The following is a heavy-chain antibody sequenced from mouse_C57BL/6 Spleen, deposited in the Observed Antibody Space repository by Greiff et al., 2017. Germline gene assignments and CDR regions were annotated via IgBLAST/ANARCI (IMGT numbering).Heavy chain of an antibody. V-gene: IGHV1-39*01. J-gene: IGHJ1*03. CDR3: ALYDGYYHWYFDG. D-gene: IGHD2-3*01. Sequence: VQLKESGPELVKPGASVKISCKASGYSFTDYNMNWVKQSNGKSLEWIGVINPNYGTTSYNQKFKGKATLTVDQSSSTAYMQLNSLTSEDSAVYYCALYDGYYHWYFDGWGTGTTVTVSS. CDR1: GYSFTDYN. CDR2: INPNYGTT.